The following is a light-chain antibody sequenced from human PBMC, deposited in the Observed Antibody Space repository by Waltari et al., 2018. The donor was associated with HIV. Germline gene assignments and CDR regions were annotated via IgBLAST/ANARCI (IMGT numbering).Light chain of an antibody. V-gene: IGLV2-14*01. J-gene: IGLJ3*02. CDR3: SSFTGTTALV. CDR2: EVS. CDR1: SSDIGGYTY. Sequence: QSALPQPASVSGSPGQSITISCTGTSSDIGGYTYVSWFQQHPDKAPKLIIYEVSNRPSEISNRFSGSKSGNTASLTISELQAEDEADYYCSSFTGTTALVFGGGTKLTVL.